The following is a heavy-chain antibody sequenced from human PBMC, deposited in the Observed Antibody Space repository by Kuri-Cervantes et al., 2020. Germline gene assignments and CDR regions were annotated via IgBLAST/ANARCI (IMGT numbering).Heavy chain of an antibody. D-gene: IGHD6-13*01. Sequence: SVKVSCKASGFTFTSSAVQWVRQARGQRLEWIGWIVVGSGNTNYAQKFQERVTITRDMSTSTAYMELSSLRSEDTAVYYCARGGRAAGTGWDWFDPWGQGTLVTVSS. CDR3: ARGGRAAGTGWDWFDP. J-gene: IGHJ5*02. V-gene: IGHV1-58*01. CDR2: IVVGSGNT. CDR1: GFTFTSSA.